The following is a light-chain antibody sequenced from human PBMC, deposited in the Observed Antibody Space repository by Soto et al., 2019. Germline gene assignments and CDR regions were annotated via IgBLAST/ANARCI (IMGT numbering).Light chain of an antibody. J-gene: IGKJ4*01. CDR2: AAS. CDR3: QQYDNWPPKLT. V-gene: IGKV1-6*01. CDR1: QGIRND. Sequence: AIQMTQSPSSLSASVGDRVTITCRASQGIRNDLGWYQQKPGKAPKLLIYAASNLQSGVPSRFSGSGSGTDFTLTISSLQPEDFAVYYCQQYDNWPPKLTFGGGTKVEIK.